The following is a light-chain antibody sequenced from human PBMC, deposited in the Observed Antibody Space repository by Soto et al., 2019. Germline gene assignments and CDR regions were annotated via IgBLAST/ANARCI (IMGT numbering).Light chain of an antibody. V-gene: IGKV1-5*03. CDR2: KAS. CDR3: QQYNTFYPT. CDR1: QTISNW. J-gene: IGKJ2*01. Sequence: DIQMTQSPSTLSASVGDRVTITCRASQTISNWLAWYQQKPGKAPKLLIQKASTLESGVPSRFSGSGSGTEFTLTVSSLQPDDFETYYCQQYNTFYPTFGQGTKLEIK.